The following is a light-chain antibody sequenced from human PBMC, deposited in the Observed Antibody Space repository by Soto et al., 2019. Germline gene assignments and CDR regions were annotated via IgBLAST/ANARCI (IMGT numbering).Light chain of an antibody. Sequence: DIQMTQSPSTVSASVGDRITITCRATQSISSWLAWYQQKPGKAPMLLIYKASTLESGVPSRFSGSGSGTEFTLTISSLQPDDFATYYCQQYNGYSGTFGQGTKVEIK. CDR2: KAS. V-gene: IGKV1-5*03. CDR1: QSISSW. J-gene: IGKJ1*01. CDR3: QQYNGYSGT.